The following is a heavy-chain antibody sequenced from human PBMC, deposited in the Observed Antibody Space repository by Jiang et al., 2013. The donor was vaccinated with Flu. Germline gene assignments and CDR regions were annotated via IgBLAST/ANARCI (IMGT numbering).Heavy chain of an antibody. V-gene: IGHV1-18*01. CDR2: INGYNGNT. CDR3: ARVEAAAGTVWGDP. CDR1: GYRFISYG. J-gene: IGHJ5*02. D-gene: IGHD6-13*01. Sequence: SGAEVKKPGASVKVSCKASGYRFISYGISWVRQAPGQGLEWMGWINGYNGNTNYAQKLQGRVTMTTDTSTTTAYMELRSLRSDDTAVYYCARVEAAAGTVWGDPWGQGTLVTVSS.